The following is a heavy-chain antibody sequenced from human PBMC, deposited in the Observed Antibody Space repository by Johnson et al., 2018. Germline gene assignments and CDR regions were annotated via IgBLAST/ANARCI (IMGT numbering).Heavy chain of an antibody. CDR3: VKTDCENLDCDLLVL. J-gene: IGHJ4*01. Sequence: QVQLVQSGGGVVQPGGSLRLSCAASGFSFSNYAMHWVRQAPGKGLELVGVISSDGNGQLYADSVKGRFTISRDNSKNTLYLQMNTLSAEDTAVFYCVKTDCENLDCDLLVLWGHGTLVTVSS. V-gene: IGHV3-30*18. CDR1: GFSFSNYA. D-gene: IGHD3/OR15-3a*01. CDR2: ISSDGNGQ.